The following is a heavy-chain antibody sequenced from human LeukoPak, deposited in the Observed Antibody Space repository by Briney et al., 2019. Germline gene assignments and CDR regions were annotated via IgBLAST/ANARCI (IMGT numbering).Heavy chain of an antibody. J-gene: IGHJ4*02. CDR2: INPNSGGT. V-gene: IGHV1-2*06. CDR3: AGVSIAARPDY. CDR1: GYTFTGYY. D-gene: IGHD6-6*01. Sequence: ASVKVSCKASGYTFTGYYMHWVRQAPGQGLEWMGRINPNSGGTNYAQKFQGRVTMTRDTSISTAYMELGRLRSDDTAVYYCAGVSIAARPDYWGQGTLVTVSS.